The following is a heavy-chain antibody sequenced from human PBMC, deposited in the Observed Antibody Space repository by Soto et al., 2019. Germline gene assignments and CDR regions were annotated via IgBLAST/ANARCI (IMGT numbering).Heavy chain of an antibody. CDR2: ITIDGGST. J-gene: IGHJ4*02. Sequence: LRLSCAASGFTFTTYAMSWVRQAPGKGLEWVSSITIDGGSTFYADSVQGRFTVSRDNSRNTQYLQMNRLRAEDTAVYYCAKYKAIIHHLTFDYWGQGTLVTVSS. V-gene: IGHV3-23*01. D-gene: IGHD5-12*01. CDR3: AKYKAIIHHLTFDY. CDR1: GFTFTTYA.